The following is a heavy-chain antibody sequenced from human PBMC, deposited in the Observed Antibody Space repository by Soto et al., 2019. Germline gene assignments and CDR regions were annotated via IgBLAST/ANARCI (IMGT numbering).Heavy chain of an antibody. J-gene: IGHJ3*02. D-gene: IGHD4-17*01. CDR3: AHPRGYGVFDAYDI. CDR1: GFTFSTYA. Sequence: LRLSCVASGFTFSTYAMSWVRQAPGKGLEWVSALTPSGGETYYADSVKGRFTISRDNSMNALYLQMNSLRIEDTAVYYCAHPRGYGVFDAYDIWGQGTMVTVSS. V-gene: IGHV3-23*01. CDR2: LTPSGGET.